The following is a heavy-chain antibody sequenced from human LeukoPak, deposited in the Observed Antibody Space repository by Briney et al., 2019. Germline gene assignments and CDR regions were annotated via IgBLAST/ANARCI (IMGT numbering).Heavy chain of an antibody. Sequence: GGSLRLFCAASGFTFSSYSMNWVRQAPGKGLEWVSSISSSSSYIYYADSVKGRFTISRDNAKNSLYLQMNSLRAEDTAVYFCAKRGVVIRVILVGFHKEAYYFDSWGQGALVTVSS. J-gene: IGHJ4*02. CDR3: AKRGVVIRVILVGFHKEAYYFDS. CDR1: GFTFSSYS. CDR2: ISSSSSYI. V-gene: IGHV3-21*01. D-gene: IGHD3-22*01.